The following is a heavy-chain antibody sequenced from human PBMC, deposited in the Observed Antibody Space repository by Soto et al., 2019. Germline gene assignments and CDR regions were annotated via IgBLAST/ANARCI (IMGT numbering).Heavy chain of an antibody. CDR1: GFTFSSYA. CDR2: VSYDGSIE. V-gene: IGHV3-30*18. D-gene: IGHD3-16*01. J-gene: IGHJ5*02. Sequence: GGSLRLSCTASGFTFSSYAMHWVRQAPGRGLEWVAVVSYDGSIENYVDSVRGRFTISRDNSKNTVFLQMNSLRVEDAAVYYCAKDLYYYDFSLDDSWGQGTLVTVSS. CDR3: AKDLYYYDFSLDDS.